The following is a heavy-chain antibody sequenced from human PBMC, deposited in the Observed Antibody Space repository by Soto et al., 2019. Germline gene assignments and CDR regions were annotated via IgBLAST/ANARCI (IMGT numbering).Heavy chain of an antibody. CDR2: IVPVFGRV. D-gene: IGHD3-10*01. CDR3: AGVASGSTWDYFDY. Sequence: QVHLVQSGAEVRKPGSSVRVSCKASGDTFTKYAISWLRQAPGQGLEWMGGIVPVFGRVTYALRFQDRVSIIADKSTATSYLELTSLTSDDTAVYYCAGVASGSTWDYFDYWGQGTLVNVSS. J-gene: IGHJ4*02. CDR1: GDTFTKYA. V-gene: IGHV1-69*06.